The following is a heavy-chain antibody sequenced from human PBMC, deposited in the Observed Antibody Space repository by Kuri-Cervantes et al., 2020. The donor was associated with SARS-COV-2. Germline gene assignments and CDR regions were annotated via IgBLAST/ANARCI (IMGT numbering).Heavy chain of an antibody. CDR3: ARLRGYCSSTSCHSYYYYYGMDV. V-gene: IGHV5-51*01. J-gene: IGHJ6*02. CDR2: IYPGDSDT. CDR1: GYSFTSYW. Sequence: GESLKISCKGSGYSFTSYWIGWVRQMPGKGLEWMGIIYPGDSDTRYSPSFQGQVTISADKSISTAYLQWGSLKASDTAMYYCARLRGYCSSTSCHSYYYYYGMDVWGQGTTVTVSS. D-gene: IGHD2-2*02.